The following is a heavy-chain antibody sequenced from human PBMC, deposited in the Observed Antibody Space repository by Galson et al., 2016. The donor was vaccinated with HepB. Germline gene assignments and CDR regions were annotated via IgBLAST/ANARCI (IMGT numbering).Heavy chain of an antibody. Sequence: SLRLSCAASGFSFNSYAMHWVRQAAVQGLEWVAGIPYDGSNEFYADSVKGRFTSSRYNSNNTLYLQRNSLRAEDTAVYYSVRGEEVLYFSLDHGMDVWGQGTTVTVSS. CDR2: IPYDGSNE. CDR3: VRGEEVLYFSLDHGMDV. V-gene: IGHV3-30*04. CDR1: GFSFNSYA. D-gene: IGHD2/OR15-2a*01. J-gene: IGHJ6*02.